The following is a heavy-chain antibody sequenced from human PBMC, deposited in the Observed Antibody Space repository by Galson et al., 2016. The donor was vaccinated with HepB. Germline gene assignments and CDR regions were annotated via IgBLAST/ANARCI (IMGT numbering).Heavy chain of an antibody. D-gene: IGHD2-2*01. CDR3: ARNFKGLYCSITGGQGGYKYSAMDV. CDR2: SNTNTGNP. CDR1: GYPFTTNT. V-gene: IGHV7-4-1*02. J-gene: IGHJ6*02. Sequence: SVKVSCKASGYPFTTNTLNWVRQAPGQGLEWMGWSNTNTGNPTYAQGFTGRFVFSFETSVHTAFLQISSLKAEDTAVYYCARNFKGLYCSITGGQGGYKYSAMDVWGQGTTVTVS.